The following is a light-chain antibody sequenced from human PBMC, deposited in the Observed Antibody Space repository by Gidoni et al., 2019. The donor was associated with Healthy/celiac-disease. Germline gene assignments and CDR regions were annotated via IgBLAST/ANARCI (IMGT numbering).Light chain of an antibody. V-gene: IGLV3-1*01. J-gene: IGLJ2*01. CDR2: QDS. Sequence: SYELTQPPSVSVSPGQTASITCSGDKLGDKYACWHQQKPGQSPVRVIYQDSKRPSGIPARFSGSNSGNTATLTISGTQAMDEADYYCQAWDSSTVVFGGGTKLTVL. CDR3: QAWDSSTVV. CDR1: KLGDKY.